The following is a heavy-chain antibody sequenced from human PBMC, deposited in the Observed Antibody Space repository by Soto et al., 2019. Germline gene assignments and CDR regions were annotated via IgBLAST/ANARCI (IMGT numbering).Heavy chain of an antibody. V-gene: IGHV3-33*01. CDR2: IWYDGSNK. J-gene: IGHJ3*02. D-gene: IGHD6-19*01. CDR1: GFTFSSYG. Sequence: GGSLRLSCAASGFTFSSYGMHWVRQAPGKGLEWVAVIWYDGSNKYYADSVKGRFTIPRDNSKNTLYLQMNSLRAEDTAVYYCARDENSGWYDAFDIWGQGTMVTVSS. CDR3: ARDENSGWYDAFDI.